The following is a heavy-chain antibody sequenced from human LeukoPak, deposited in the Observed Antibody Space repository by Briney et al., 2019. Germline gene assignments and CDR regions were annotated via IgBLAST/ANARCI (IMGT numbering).Heavy chain of an antibody. CDR1: GVTFSDYS. CDR3: GRVPGMAEADLARDY. D-gene: IGHD6-13*01. V-gene: IGHV4-34*01. CDR2: ISHSGST. J-gene: IGHJ4*02. Sequence: SETLSLTCAASGVTFSDYSLTWIRQPPGKGLEWIWVISHSGSTNYNPSPKSRLITTSDTYTNQFPPQLSTVTAADTTVNYCGRVPGMAEADLARDYWGEGTLVTVSS.